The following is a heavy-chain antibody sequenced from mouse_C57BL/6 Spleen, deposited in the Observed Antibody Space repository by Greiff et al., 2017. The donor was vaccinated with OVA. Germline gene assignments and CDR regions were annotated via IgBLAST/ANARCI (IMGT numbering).Heavy chain of an antibody. V-gene: IGHV5-9*01. J-gene: IGHJ2*01. D-gene: IGHD3-2*02. CDR2: ISGGGGNT. CDR1: GFTFSSYT. Sequence: DVQLVESGGGLVKPGGSLKLSCAASGFTFSSYTMSWVRQTPEKRLEWVATISGGGGNTYYPDSVKGRFTISRDNAKNTLYLQMSSLRSEDTALYYCARGGAAQAPFDYWGQGTTLTVSS. CDR3: ARGGAAQAPFDY.